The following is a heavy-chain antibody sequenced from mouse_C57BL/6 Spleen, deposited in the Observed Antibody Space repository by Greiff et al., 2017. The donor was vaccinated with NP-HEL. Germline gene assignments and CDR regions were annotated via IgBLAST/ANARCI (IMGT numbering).Heavy chain of an antibody. CDR3: ATTVVATYYFDY. J-gene: IGHJ2*01. Sequence: QVQLQQPGAELVKPGASVKLSCKASGYTFTSYWMHWVKQRPGQGLEWIGMIHPNSGSTNYNEKFKSKATLPVDKSSSTAYMQLSSLTSEDSAVYYCATTVVATYYFDYWGQGTTLTVSS. CDR2: IHPNSGST. V-gene: IGHV1-64*01. CDR1: GYTFTSYW. D-gene: IGHD1-1*01.